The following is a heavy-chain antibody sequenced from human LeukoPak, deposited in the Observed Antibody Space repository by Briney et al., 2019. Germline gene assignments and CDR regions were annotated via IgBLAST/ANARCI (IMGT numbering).Heavy chain of an antibody. CDR1: GFSFSTYA. J-gene: IGHJ4*02. V-gene: IGHV3-30-3*01. Sequence: GGSLRLSCAASGFSFSTYAMHWVRQAPGKGLEWVAVISYDGNNKYYADSVKGRFTISRDNSKNTLYLLKNSLRAEDTAVYYCARGHGLVAADCWGQGTLVTVSS. CDR3: ARGHGLVAADC. CDR2: ISYDGNNK. D-gene: IGHD2-15*01.